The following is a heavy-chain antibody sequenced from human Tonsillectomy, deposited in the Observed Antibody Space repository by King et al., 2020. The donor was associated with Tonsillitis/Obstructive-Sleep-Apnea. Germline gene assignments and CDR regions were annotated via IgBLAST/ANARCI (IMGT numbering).Heavy chain of an antibody. CDR1: GXXLSSYA. V-gene: IGHV3-23*04. CDR2: ITGSGGGT. D-gene: IGHD1-1*01. Sequence: VQLVESGGGLVQPGGSLRLSXAXSGXXLSSYAMSWVRQAPGGALEWVSGITGSGGGTYYADSGKGRFTISRDNSKDTLSLQNNSLRAEDTAIYYCTKLGPYDHLLSADMDVWGQGTTVTVSS. CDR3: TKLGPYDHLLSADMDV. J-gene: IGHJ6*02.